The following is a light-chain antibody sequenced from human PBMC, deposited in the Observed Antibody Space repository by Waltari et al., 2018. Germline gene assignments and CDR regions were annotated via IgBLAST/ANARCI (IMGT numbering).Light chain of an antibody. J-gene: IGLJ1*01. CDR3: SSDAVSNNFYD. CDR1: GSGGS. CDR2: EVT. V-gene: IGLV2-8*01. Sequence: QSALTQPPSASGSPGQSVTISCTGTGSGGSVSWYQQHPGKAPKLIIYEVTKRPSGVPDHFSGSKSGNTASLTVSGLQAEDEGDYYCSSDAVSNNFYDFGSGTKVTVL.